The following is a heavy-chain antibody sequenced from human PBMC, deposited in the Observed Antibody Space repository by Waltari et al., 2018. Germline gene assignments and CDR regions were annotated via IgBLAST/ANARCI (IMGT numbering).Heavy chain of an antibody. V-gene: IGHV3-49*04. CDR2: IRSKAYGGTT. Sequence: EVQLVESGGGLVQPGRSLRLSCTASGFTFGDYAMSWVRPAPGKGLGWVGFIRSKAYGGTTEYAASVKGRFTISRDDSKSIAYLQMNSLKTEDTAVYYCTRSFGSAAFFDYWGQGTLVTVSS. D-gene: IGHD2-2*01. CDR3: TRSFGSAAFFDY. J-gene: IGHJ4*02. CDR1: GFTFGDYA.